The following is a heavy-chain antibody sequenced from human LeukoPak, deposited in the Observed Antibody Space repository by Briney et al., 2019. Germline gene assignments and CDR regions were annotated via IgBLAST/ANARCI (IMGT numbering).Heavy chain of an antibody. J-gene: IGHJ5*02. Sequence: MSEGSLRLSCAASGFTFSDYYMNWLRQSPGRGLEWLSYISNTGSAKYYSDSVKGRFTISRDNAKNSVYLEMNSLRAEDTAVYFCASDSSGYFGPWGPGTLVTVSS. CDR3: ASDSSGYFGP. V-gene: IGHV3-11*01. CDR2: ISNTGSAK. D-gene: IGHD3-22*01. CDR1: GFTFSDYY.